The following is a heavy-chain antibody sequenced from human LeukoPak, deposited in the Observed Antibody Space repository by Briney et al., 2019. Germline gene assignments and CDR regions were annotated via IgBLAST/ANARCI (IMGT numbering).Heavy chain of an antibody. CDR1: GFTFSSYA. CDR2: ISYDGNNK. J-gene: IGHJ4*02. CDR3: ARDTYGGANY. V-gene: IGHV3-30*04. Sequence: GGSLRLSCAASGFTFSSYAMHWVRQAPGKGLEWVALISYDGNNKYYADSVKGRFTISRDTSKNTLYLQMNSLRPEDTAVYYCARDTYGGANYWGQGTLVTVSS. D-gene: IGHD4-23*01.